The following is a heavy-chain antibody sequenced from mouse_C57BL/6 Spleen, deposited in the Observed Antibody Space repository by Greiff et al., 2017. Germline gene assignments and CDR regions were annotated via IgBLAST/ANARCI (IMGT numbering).Heavy chain of an antibody. V-gene: IGHV1-72*01. CDR1: GYTFTSYW. D-gene: IGHD1-1*01. J-gene: IGHJ1*03. CDR2: IDPNSGGT. Sequence: VQLQQPGAELVKPGASVKLSCKASGYTFTSYWMHWVKQRPGRGLEWIGRIDPNSGGTKYNEKFKSKATLTVDKPSSTAYMQLSSLTSEDSAVYYGARNGITTVVAEYFDVWGTGTTVTVSS. CDR3: ARNGITTVVAEYFDV.